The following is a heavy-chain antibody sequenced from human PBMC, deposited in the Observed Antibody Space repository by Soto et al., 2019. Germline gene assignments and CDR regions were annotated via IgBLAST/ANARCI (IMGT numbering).Heavy chain of an antibody. CDR2: INPDSGAT. J-gene: IGHJ5*02. D-gene: IGHD4-17*01. CDR1: GCTFTDYY. V-gene: IGHV1-2*02. Sequence: ASVKVSCKASGCTFTDYYMHWVRQAPGQGLEWMGWINPDSGATNYAQRFQDRVTMTRDTSISTTYMELSRLISDDTAVYYCARLPWADYGGVFDPWGQGTLVTVSS. CDR3: ARLPWADYGGVFDP.